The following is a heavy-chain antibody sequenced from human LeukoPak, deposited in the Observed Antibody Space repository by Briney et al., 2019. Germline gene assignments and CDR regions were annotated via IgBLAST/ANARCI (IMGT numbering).Heavy chain of an antibody. D-gene: IGHD4-4*01. CDR3: ARGKNEYSNRYAFDY. CDR1: GGSFSGCY. J-gene: IGHJ4*02. CDR2: VSYSGST. Sequence: SETLSLTCAVYGGSFSGCYWSWIRQHAGKGLEWIGYVSYSGSTYYSPSLKSRVSISVDRSTSQFSLKMISVTAADTAVYFCARGKNEYSNRYAFDYWGQGTLVTVSS. V-gene: IGHV4-59*06.